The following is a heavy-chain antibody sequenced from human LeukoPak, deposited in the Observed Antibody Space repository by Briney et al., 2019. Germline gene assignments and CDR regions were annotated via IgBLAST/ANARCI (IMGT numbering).Heavy chain of an antibody. CDR2: INPDSGGT. Sequence: ASVKVSCKASGYTFTGYYIHWVRQAPGQGLEWMGWINPDSGGTKSAQKFQGRVTMTRDTSINTAYMELSRLASDDTAVYYCARAPGSGYAFDSWGQATHVAVSS. V-gene: IGHV1-2*02. J-gene: IGHJ4*02. D-gene: IGHD5-12*01. CDR1: GYTFTGYY. CDR3: ARAPGSGYAFDS.